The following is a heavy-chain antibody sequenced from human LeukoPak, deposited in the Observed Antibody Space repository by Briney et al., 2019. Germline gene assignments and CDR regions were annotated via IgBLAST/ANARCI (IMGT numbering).Heavy chain of an antibody. CDR2: ISYDGSNK. Sequence: GGSLRLSCAASGFAVSSNHMSWDRQAPGKGLEGVAVISYDGSNKYYADSVKGRFTISRDNSKDTLYLQMNSLRAEDTAVYFCAKAAYFYGSGSYYNDYWGQGTLVTVSS. J-gene: IGHJ4*02. D-gene: IGHD3-10*01. CDR3: AKAAYFYGSGSYYNDY. V-gene: IGHV3-30*18. CDR1: GFAVSSNH.